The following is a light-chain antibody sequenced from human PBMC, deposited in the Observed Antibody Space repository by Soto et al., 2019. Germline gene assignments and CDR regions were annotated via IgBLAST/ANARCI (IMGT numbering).Light chain of an antibody. J-gene: IGKJ1*01. Sequence: EIVMRQSPATLSVSPGEGATLSCRASQSVSSNLAWYQQKPGQAPRLLIYGASTRATGIPARFSGSGSGTEFTLTISGLRSEDFALYYCQQYYNWPPWTFGQGTKVEIK. CDR2: GAS. V-gene: IGKV3-15*01. CDR1: QSVSSN. CDR3: QQYYNWPPWT.